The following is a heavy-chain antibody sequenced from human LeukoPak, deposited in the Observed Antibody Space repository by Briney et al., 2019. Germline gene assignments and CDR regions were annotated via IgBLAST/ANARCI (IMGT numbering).Heavy chain of an antibody. CDR2: ISYDGSNK. J-gene: IGHJ6*02. V-gene: IGHV3-33*01. CDR1: GLSFSTFG. CDR3: AREGYRDYCYGMDV. D-gene: IGHD1-1*01. Sequence: GGSLRLSCAASGLSFSTFGMHWVRQAPGKGLEWVAVISYDGSNKLYADSVKGRFTISRDNSKNTLYLQINSLRAGDTAVYYCAREGYRDYCYGMDVWGQGTTVTVSS.